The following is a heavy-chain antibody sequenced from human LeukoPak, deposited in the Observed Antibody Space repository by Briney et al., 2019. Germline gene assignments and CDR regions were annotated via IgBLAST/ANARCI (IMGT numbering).Heavy chain of an antibody. CDR3: ARDIGYCSGGSCYFGTVDI. D-gene: IGHD2-15*01. J-gene: IGHJ3*02. CDR1: GGSISSYY. V-gene: IGHV4-59*01. Sequence: SETLSLTCTVSGGSISSYYWSWIRQPPGKGLEWIGFVYYTGSTNYTPSLKSRVTISVDTSKNQFSLRLSSVTAADTAVYYCARDIGYCSGGSCYFGTVDIWGQGTMVTVSS. CDR2: VYYTGST.